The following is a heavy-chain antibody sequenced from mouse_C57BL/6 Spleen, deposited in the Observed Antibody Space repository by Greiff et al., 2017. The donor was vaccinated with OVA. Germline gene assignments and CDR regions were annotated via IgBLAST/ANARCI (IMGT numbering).Heavy chain of an antibody. D-gene: IGHD2-5*01. Sequence: QVQLQQPGAELVRPGSSVKLSCKASGYTFTSYWMDWVKQRPGQGLEWIGNIYPSDSETHYNQKFKDKATLTVDKSSSTAYMQLSSLTSEDSAVYYCARGGYSNYVYYFDYWGQGTTLTVSS. J-gene: IGHJ2*01. V-gene: IGHV1-61*01. CDR3: ARGGYSNYVYYFDY. CDR1: GYTFTSYW. CDR2: IYPSDSET.